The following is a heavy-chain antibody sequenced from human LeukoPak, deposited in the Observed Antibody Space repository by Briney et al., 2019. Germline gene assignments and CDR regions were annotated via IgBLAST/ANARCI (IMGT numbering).Heavy chain of an antibody. CDR2: IYTSGST. Sequence: SETLPLTCTVSGGSISSGSYYWSWIRQPAGKGLEWIGCIYTSGSTNYNPSLKSRVTISVDTSKNQFSLKLSSVTAADTAVYYCARNYYDSSGYILGYWGQGTLVTVSS. D-gene: IGHD3-22*01. V-gene: IGHV4-61*02. J-gene: IGHJ4*02. CDR3: ARNYYDSSGYILGY. CDR1: GGSISSGSYY.